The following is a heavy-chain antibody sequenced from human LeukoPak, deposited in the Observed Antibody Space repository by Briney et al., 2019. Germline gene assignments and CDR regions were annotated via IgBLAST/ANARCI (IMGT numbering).Heavy chain of an antibody. J-gene: IGHJ2*01. CDR3: ARGSELWLPSYWYFDL. CDR1: GYSISSGYY. CDR2: IYHSGST. V-gene: IGHV4-38-2*02. Sequence: PSETLSLTCTVSGYSISSGYYWGWIRQPPGKGLEWIGNIYHSGSTYYNPSLRSRVTISVDTSKNQFSLKLSSVTAADTAVYYCARGSELWLPSYWYFDLWGRGTLVTVSS. D-gene: IGHD5-18*01.